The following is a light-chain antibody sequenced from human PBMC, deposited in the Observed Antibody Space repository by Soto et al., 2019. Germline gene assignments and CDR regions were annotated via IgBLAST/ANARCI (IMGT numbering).Light chain of an antibody. Sequence: EIVLIQSPATLSLSPREGATLSCMASQSVGSYLAWYQHKPGQAPRLLISDASNRATGIPARFSGSGSETDFTLTISSLEPEDSAVYYCQQRSNWPSLTFGGGTKVDIK. CDR1: QSVGSY. CDR2: DAS. CDR3: QQRSNWPSLT. J-gene: IGKJ4*01. V-gene: IGKV3-11*01.